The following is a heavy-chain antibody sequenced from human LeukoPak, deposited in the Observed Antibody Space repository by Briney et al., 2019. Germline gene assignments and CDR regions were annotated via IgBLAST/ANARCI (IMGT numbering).Heavy chain of an antibody. D-gene: IGHD3-10*01. Sequence: SGGSLRLSCAASGFTFSSYAMSWIRQAPGKGLEWVSAISGSGGSTYYADSVKGRFTISRDNSKYTLYLQMSSLRAEDTAVYYCAKGQAESLIPYGMDVWGQGTTVTVSS. J-gene: IGHJ6*02. V-gene: IGHV3-23*01. CDR1: GFTFSSYA. CDR3: AKGQAESLIPYGMDV. CDR2: ISGSGGST.